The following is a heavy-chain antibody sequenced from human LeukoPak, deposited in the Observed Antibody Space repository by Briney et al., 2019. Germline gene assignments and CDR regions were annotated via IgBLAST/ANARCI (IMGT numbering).Heavy chain of an antibody. CDR3: AKDSEPGYSSSCPDY. D-gene: IGHD6-13*01. CDR2: ISWNSGSI. CDR1: GLTFDDYA. J-gene: IGHJ4*02. V-gene: IGHV3-9*01. Sequence: PGGSLRLSCAASGLTFDDYAMHWVRQAPGKGLEWVSGISWNSGSIGYADSVKGRFTISRDNAKNSLYLQMNSLRAEDTALYYCAKDSEPGYSSSCPDYWGQGTLVTVSS.